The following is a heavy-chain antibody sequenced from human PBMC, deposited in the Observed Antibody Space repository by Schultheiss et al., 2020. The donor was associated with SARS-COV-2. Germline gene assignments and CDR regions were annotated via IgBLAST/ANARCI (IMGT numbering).Heavy chain of an antibody. CDR1: GGSFSGYY. Sequence: SETLSLTCAVYGGSFSGYYWSWIRQHPGKGLEWIGYIYYSGSTYYNPSLKSRVTISVDTSKNQFSLKLSSVTAADTAVYYCASSDYDFWSWVPYYYGMDVWGQGTTVTVSS. D-gene: IGHD3-3*01. CDR2: IYYSGST. CDR3: ASSDYDFWSWVPYYYGMDV. J-gene: IGHJ6*02. V-gene: IGHV4-34*01.